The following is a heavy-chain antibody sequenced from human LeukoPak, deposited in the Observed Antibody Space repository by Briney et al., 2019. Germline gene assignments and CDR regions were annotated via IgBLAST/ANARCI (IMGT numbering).Heavy chain of an antibody. CDR3: ARDVGYYYGSGSYYGGAHFDY. V-gene: IGHV1-2*02. Sequence: GASVKVSCKASGYTFTGYYMHWVRQAPGQGLEWMGWINPNSGGTNYAQKFQGRVTMTRDTSISTAYMELSRLRSDDTAVYYCARDVGYYYGSGSYYGGAHFDYWGQGTLVTVSS. D-gene: IGHD3-10*01. CDR1: GYTFTGYY. CDR2: INPNSGGT. J-gene: IGHJ4*02.